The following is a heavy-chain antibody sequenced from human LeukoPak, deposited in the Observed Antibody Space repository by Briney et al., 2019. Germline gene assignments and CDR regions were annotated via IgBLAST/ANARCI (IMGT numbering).Heavy chain of an antibody. J-gene: IGHJ4*02. CDR1: GYTFTSYY. CDR2: VDPSGGST. V-gene: IGHV1-46*01. CDR3: AREVYDSSGYYDTYYFDY. Sequence: ASVKVSCKASGYTFTSYYMHWVRQAPGQGLEWMGVVDPSGGSTSYAQKFQGRVTMTRDTSTSTAYMELSSLRSEDTAVYYCAREVYDSSGYYDTYYFDYWGQGTLVSVSA. D-gene: IGHD3-22*01.